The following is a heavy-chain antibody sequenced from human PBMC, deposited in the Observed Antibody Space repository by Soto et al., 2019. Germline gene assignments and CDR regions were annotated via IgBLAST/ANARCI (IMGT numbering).Heavy chain of an antibody. D-gene: IGHD5-12*01. J-gene: IGHJ4*02. Sequence: VASVKVSCKASGGTFSSYAISWVRQAPGQGLEWMGGIIPIFGTANYAQKFQGRVTITADESTSTAYMELSSLRSEDTAVYYCARDSGRRRWLQFSLDYWGQGTLVTVSS. CDR3: ARDSGRRRWLQFSLDY. V-gene: IGHV1-69*13. CDR2: IIPIFGTA. CDR1: GGTFSSYA.